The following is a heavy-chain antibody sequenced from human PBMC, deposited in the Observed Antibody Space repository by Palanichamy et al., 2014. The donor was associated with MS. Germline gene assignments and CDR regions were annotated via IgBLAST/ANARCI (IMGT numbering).Heavy chain of an antibody. CDR1: GFTFSTYW. Sequence: EVQLVESGGGLVXPGGSLRLSCAASGFTFSTYWMSWVRQAPGKGLEWVANVNHDGSVKFYVDSVKGRFTISRDNAKKSLYLQMNSLRAEDTAVYYCARERGSIVLVPSASWDFWGQGALVTVSS. CDR3: ARERGSIVLVPSASWDF. D-gene: IGHD2-2*01. V-gene: IGHV3-7*01. CDR2: VNHDGSVK. J-gene: IGHJ4*02.